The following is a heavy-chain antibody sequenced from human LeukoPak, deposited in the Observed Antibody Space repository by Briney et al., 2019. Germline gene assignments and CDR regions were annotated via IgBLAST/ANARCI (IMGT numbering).Heavy chain of an antibody. J-gene: IGHJ4*02. CDR1: GFTFSSYA. CDR2: LSYDGSNK. V-gene: IGHV3-30*04. D-gene: IGHD3-9*01. Sequence: QSGGSLRLSCEASGFTFSSYAMHWVRQAPGKGLEWVAVLSYDGSNKYYADSVKGRFTISRDNSKNTLYLQMNSLRAEDTAVYYCARDFGRLRYYDILTGPNYWGQGTLVTVSS. CDR3: ARDFGRLRYYDILTGPNY.